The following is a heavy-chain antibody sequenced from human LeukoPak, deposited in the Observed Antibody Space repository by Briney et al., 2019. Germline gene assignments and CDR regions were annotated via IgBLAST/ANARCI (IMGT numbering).Heavy chain of an antibody. Sequence: GGSLRLSCAASGFTFTSYAMSWVRQAPGKGLEWVSVISGSGGSTYYADSVKGRFTMSRDNSKNTLYLEMNSLRAEDTAVYYCAKLGYSSGWYDFQIDAFDLWGQGTMVTVSS. D-gene: IGHD6-19*01. V-gene: IGHV3-23*01. CDR3: AKLGYSSGWYDFQIDAFDL. CDR2: ISGSGGST. CDR1: GFTFTSYA. J-gene: IGHJ3*01.